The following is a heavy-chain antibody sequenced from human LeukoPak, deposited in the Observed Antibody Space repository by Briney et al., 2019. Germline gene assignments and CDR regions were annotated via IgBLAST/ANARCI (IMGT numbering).Heavy chain of an antibody. D-gene: IGHD2-15*01. CDR2: IYTSGST. J-gene: IGHJ4*02. V-gene: IGHV4-4*07. Sequence: PSETLSLTCTVSGCSLTNYYWSWIRQPAGKGLEWIGRIYTSGSTNYNPSLKSRVTMSVDTSKNQFSLKLSSVTAADTAVYYCARARTRILFRGVYCFDYWGQGTLVTVSS. CDR1: GCSLTNYY. CDR3: ARARTRILFRGVYCFDY.